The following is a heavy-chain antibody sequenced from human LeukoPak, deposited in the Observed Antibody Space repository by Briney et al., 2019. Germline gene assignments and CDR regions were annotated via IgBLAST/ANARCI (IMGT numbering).Heavy chain of an antibody. CDR1: GGSFSGYY. J-gene: IGHJ4*02. D-gene: IGHD5-12*01. CDR2: INHSGST. V-gene: IGHV4-34*01. CDR3: ASIVATGPDY. Sequence: SETLSLTCAVYGGSFSGYYWSWIRQPPGKGLEWIGEINHSGSTNYNPSLKSRVTISVDTSKNQFSLKLSSVTAADTAVYYCASIVATGPDYWGQGTLVTVYS.